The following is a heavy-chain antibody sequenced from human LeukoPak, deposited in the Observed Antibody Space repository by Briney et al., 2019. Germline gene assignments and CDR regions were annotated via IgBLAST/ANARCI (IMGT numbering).Heavy chain of an antibody. Sequence: SETLSLTCTVSGGSISSGSYYWSWIRQPAGKGLEWIGRIYTSGSTNYNPSLKSRVTISVDTSKNQFSLKLSSVTAADTAVYCCAREGMSGYCSSTSCIDAFDIWGQGTMVTVSS. J-gene: IGHJ3*02. CDR2: IYTSGST. CDR1: GGSISSGSYY. D-gene: IGHD2-2*01. V-gene: IGHV4-61*02. CDR3: AREGMSGYCSSTSCIDAFDI.